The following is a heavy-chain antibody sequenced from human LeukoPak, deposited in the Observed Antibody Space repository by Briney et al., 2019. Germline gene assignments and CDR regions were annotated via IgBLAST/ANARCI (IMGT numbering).Heavy chain of an antibody. CDR1: GFTFSSYS. Sequence: GGSLRLSCAASGFTFSSYSMNWVRQAPGKGLEWVSYISSSSSTIYYADSVKGRFTISRDNAKNSLYLQMNSLRAEDTAVYYCARAPANLIYSSGYYYFDYWGQGTLVTVSS. V-gene: IGHV3-48*01. CDR2: ISSSSSTI. D-gene: IGHD3-22*01. J-gene: IGHJ4*02. CDR3: ARAPANLIYSSGYYYFDY.